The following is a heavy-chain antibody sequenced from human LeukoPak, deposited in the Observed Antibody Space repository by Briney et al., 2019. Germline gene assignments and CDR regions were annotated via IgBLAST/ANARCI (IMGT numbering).Heavy chain of an antibody. CDR3: ARDLGGSYLNNYHMDV. Sequence: ASVKASCKASGYTFTAHYLHWVRQAPGQGLEWMGQINPISGGTIYAQKFQGRVAMTRDTSISAAYMELSGLRNEDTAVYYCARDLGGSYLNNYHMDVWGKGTTVTVSS. D-gene: IGHD1-26*01. CDR2: INPISGGT. CDR1: GYTFTAHY. V-gene: IGHV1-2*06. J-gene: IGHJ6*03.